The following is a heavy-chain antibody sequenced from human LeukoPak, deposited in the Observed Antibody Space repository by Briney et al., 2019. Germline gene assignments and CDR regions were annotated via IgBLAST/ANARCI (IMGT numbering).Heavy chain of an antibody. D-gene: IGHD4-11*01. J-gene: IGHJ4*02. CDR3: ARGPLNYSNLDY. CDR2: IIPIFGTA. V-gene: IGHV1-69*13. CDR1: GGTFSSYA. Sequence: ASVKVSCKASGGTFSSYAISWVRQAPGQGLEWMGGIIPIFGTANYAQKFQGRVTITADESTGTAYMELSSLRSEDTAVYYCARGPLNYSNLDYWGQGTLVTVSS.